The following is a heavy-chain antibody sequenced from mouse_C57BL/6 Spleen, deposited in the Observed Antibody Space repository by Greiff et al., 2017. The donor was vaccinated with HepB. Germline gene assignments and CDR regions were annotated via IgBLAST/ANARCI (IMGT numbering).Heavy chain of an antibody. CDR2: IDPSDSYT. D-gene: IGHD2-10*02. Sequence: QVQLQQPGAELVMPGASVKLSCKASGYTFTSYWMHWVKQRPGQGLEWIGEIDPSDSYTNYNQKFKGKSTLTVDKSSSTAYMQLSSLTSEDSAVYYCASGKYLFAYWGQGTLVTVSA. V-gene: IGHV1-69*01. J-gene: IGHJ3*01. CDR1: GYTFTSYW. CDR3: ASGKYLFAY.